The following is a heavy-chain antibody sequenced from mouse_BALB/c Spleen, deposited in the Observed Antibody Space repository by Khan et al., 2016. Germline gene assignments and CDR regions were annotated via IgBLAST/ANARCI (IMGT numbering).Heavy chain of an antibody. J-gene: IGHJ3*01. CDR3: ARRDYGSSYKGFAY. CDR1: RFAFSSYD. CDR2: ISSGGTYT. V-gene: IGHV5-9*02. Sequence: EVELVESGGGLVKPGGSLKLSCAASRFAFSSYDMSWVRQTPEKRLEWVSTISSGGTYTYYPDSVKGRFTISRDNARNTLYLQMSSLRSEDTALYYCARRDYGSSYKGFAYWGQGTLVTVSA. D-gene: IGHD1-1*01.